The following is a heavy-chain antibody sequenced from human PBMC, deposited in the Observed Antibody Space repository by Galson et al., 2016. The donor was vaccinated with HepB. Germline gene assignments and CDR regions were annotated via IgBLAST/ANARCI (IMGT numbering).Heavy chain of an antibody. CDR2: INPDGTST. D-gene: IGHD5-24*01. CDR1: GFTFTYYW. CDR3: TKRLSHGMDV. V-gene: IGHV3-74*03. J-gene: IGHJ6*02. Sequence: SLRLSCAASGFTFTYYWMVWVRQAPGEGLVWVSTINPDGTSTKYADSVKGRFTMSRDNAKNTLHLQMDSLRVDDTAVYYCTKRLSHGMDVWGQGTTVTVSS.